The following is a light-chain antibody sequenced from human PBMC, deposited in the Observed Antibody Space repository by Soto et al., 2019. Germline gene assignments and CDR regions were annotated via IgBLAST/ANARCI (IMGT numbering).Light chain of an antibody. CDR3: SSYAGSKTFI. J-gene: IGLJ2*01. CDR2: EVT. Sequence: QSALTQPPSASGSPGQSVTISCTGTSGDVGAYNYVSWYQQHPGNAPKLMIYEVTKRPSGVPDRFSGSKSGATASLTVSGLQAEDEADYYCSSYAGSKTFIFGGGTKLTVL. V-gene: IGLV2-8*01. CDR1: SGDVGAYNY.